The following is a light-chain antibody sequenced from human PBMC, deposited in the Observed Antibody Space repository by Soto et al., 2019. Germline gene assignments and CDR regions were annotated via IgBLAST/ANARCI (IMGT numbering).Light chain of an antibody. CDR2: GAS. CDR1: QNVGNN. Sequence: EIVMTQSPATLSVSPGERATLSCRASQNVGNNLAWYQQKPGQAPRLLIYGASTRATGIPARFSGSGSGTDFTLTISSLQSEDFAVYCCQHHNTWPPYTFGQGTKVEIK. CDR3: QHHNTWPPYT. J-gene: IGKJ2*01. V-gene: IGKV3-15*01.